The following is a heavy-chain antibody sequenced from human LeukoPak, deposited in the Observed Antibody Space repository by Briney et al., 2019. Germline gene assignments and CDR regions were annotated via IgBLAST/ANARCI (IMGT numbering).Heavy chain of an antibody. CDR1: GFTFSSYW. V-gene: IGHV3-7*03. CDR3: ARGRDYGDSGDY. D-gene: IGHD4-17*01. J-gene: IGHJ4*02. Sequence: GGSLRLSCAASGFTFSSYWMSWVRLAPGKGLEWVANIKQDGSEKHYVDSVKGRFTISRDNAKNSLYLQMNSLRAEDTAVYYCARGRDYGDSGDYWGQGTLVTVSS. CDR2: IKQDGSEK.